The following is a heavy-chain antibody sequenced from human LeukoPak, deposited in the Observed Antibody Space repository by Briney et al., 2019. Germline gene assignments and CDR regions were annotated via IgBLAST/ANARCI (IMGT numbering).Heavy chain of an antibody. CDR1: GGSISSYY. V-gene: IGHV4-59*01. CDR3: ARDHAGSGLY. D-gene: IGHD2-15*01. Sequence: PSETLSLTCTVSGGSISSYYWSWIRQPPGKGLEWIGYIYYSGSTNYNPSLKSRVTISVDTSKNQFSLKLSSVTAADTAVYYCARDHAGSGLYWGQGTLVTVSS. J-gene: IGHJ4*02. CDR2: IYYSGST.